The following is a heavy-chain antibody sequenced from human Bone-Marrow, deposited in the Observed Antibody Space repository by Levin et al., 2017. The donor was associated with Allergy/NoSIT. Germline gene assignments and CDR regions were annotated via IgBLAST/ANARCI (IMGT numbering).Heavy chain of an antibody. CDR2: ISGSGGST. V-gene: IGHV3-23*01. CDR3: AKGPPHDSSGEGDAFDI. CDR1: GFTFSSYA. D-gene: IGHD3-22*01. Sequence: GESLKISCAASGFTFSSYAMSWVRQAPGKGLEWVSAISGSGGSTYYADSVKGRFTISRDNSKNTLYLQMNSLRAEDTAVYYCAKGPPHDSSGEGDAFDIWGQGTMVTVSS. J-gene: IGHJ3*02.